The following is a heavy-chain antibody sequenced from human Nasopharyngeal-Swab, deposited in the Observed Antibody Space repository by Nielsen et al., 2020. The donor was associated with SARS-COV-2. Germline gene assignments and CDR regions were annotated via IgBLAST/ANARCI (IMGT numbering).Heavy chain of an antibody. Sequence: GESLKISCAASGFNVTRFGMHWVRQAPGKGLQWVAFISYDGTIQYYTDSVKGRFTISRDNSKNTLYLQMSSLRPEDTAAHYCARGAVAGRNAFDIWGQGTLVTVSS. J-gene: IGHJ3*02. V-gene: IGHV3-30*03. D-gene: IGHD6-19*01. CDR2: ISYDGTIQ. CDR3: ARGAVAGRNAFDI. CDR1: GFNVTRFG.